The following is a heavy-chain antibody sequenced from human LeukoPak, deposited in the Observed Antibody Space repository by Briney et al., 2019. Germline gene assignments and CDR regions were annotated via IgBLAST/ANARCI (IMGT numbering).Heavy chain of an antibody. CDR1: GGSISSYY. Sequence: SETLSLTCTVSGGSISSYYWSWIRQPAGKGLEWIGRIYTSGSTNYNPSLKSRVTMSVDTSKNQFSLKLSSVTAADTAVYYCARAYRRESGYSYGYYYYYYMDVWGKGTTVTVSS. CDR3: ARAYRRESGYSYGYYYYYYMDV. V-gene: IGHV4-4*07. D-gene: IGHD5-18*01. CDR2: IYTSGST. J-gene: IGHJ6*03.